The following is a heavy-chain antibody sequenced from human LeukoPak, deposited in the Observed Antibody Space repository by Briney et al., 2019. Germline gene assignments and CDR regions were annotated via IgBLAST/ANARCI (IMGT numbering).Heavy chain of an antibody. CDR2: VSTGSTYI. D-gene: IGHD1-26*01. J-gene: IGHJ6*02. V-gene: IGHV3-21*01. Sequence: KSGGSLRLSCAASGFTFSGFSMSWVRQAPGKGLEWVSSVSTGSTYIYYADSVKGRFTISRDNAKSSLYLQMNSLRAEDTAVYYCARLLVGATPPYYYYYGLDVWGQGTTVTVSS. CDR3: ARLLVGATPPYYYYYGLDV. CDR1: GFTFSGFS.